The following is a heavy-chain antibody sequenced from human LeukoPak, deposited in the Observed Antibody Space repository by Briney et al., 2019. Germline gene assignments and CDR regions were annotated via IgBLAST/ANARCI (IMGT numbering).Heavy chain of an antibody. CDR2: INSDGTST. Sequence: SGGSLRLSCAASGFTFSNAWMYWVRQAPGKGLVWVSRINSDGTSTTYADSVKGRFTISRDNAKNTLYLQMNSLRAEDTAVYYCAREGSSYSMDVWGQGTTVTVSS. CDR1: GFTFSNAW. J-gene: IGHJ6*02. CDR3: AREGSSYSMDV. V-gene: IGHV3-74*01.